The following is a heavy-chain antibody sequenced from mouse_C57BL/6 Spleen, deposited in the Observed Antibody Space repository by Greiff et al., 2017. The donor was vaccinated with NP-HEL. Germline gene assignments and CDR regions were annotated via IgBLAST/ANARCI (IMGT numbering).Heavy chain of an antibody. CDR3: ARARGVDY. Sequence: VKLQQPGAELVKPGASVKLSCKASGYTFTSYWMQWVKQRPGQGLEWIGEFDPSDSYTNYNQKFKGKATLTVDTSSSTAYMQLSSQTSVDSAVNYCARARGVDYWGQGTSVTVSS. CDR1: GYTFTSYW. CDR2: FDPSDSYT. V-gene: IGHV1-50*01. J-gene: IGHJ4*01.